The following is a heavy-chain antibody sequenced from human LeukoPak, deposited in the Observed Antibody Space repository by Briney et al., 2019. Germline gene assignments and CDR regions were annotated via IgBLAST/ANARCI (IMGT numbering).Heavy chain of an antibody. D-gene: IGHD4-23*01. J-gene: IGHJ4*02. CDR3: ARSAGPMTTVVTPDGVFDY. V-gene: IGHV4-34*01. CDR1: GSLSGYY. CDR2: IYYSGST. Sequence: SETLSLTCDVGSLSGYYWSWIRQPPGKGLEWIGSIYYSGSTYYNPSLKSRVTISVDTSKNQFSLKLSSVTAADTAVYYCARSAGPMTTVVTPDGVFDYWGQGTLVTVSS.